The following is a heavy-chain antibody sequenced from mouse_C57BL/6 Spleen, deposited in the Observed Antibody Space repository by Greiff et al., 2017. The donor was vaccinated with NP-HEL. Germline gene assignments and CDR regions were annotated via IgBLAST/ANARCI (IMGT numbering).Heavy chain of an antibody. CDR3: ARQITTVYAMDY. J-gene: IGHJ4*01. Sequence: VQLKESGGDLVKPGGSLKLSCAASGFTFSSYGMSWVRQTPDKRLEWVATISSGGSYTYYPDSVKGRFTISRDNAKNTLYLQMSSLKSEDTAMYYCARQITTVYAMDYWGQGTSVTVSS. CDR2: ISSGGSYT. D-gene: IGHD1-1*01. CDR1: GFTFSSYG. V-gene: IGHV5-6*01.